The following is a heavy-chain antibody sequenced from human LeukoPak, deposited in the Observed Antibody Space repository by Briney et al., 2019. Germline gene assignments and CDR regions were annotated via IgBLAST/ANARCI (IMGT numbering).Heavy chain of an antibody. CDR3: ARSTQAGSGDY. Sequence: GGSLRLSCAASGFTFSSYSMNWVRQAPGKGLEWVSSIRSRSSYIYYADSVKGRFTISRDNAKNSLYLQMNSLRAEDTAVYYCARSTQAGSGDYWGQGTLVTVSS. CDR2: IRSRSSYI. CDR1: GFTFSSYS. J-gene: IGHJ4*02. D-gene: IGHD6-13*01. V-gene: IGHV3-21*01.